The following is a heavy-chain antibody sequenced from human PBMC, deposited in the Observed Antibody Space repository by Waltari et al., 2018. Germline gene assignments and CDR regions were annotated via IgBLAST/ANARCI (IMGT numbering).Heavy chain of an antibody. CDR2: VTHSGST. V-gene: IGHV4-34*01. J-gene: IGHJ5*02. Sequence: QVQLQQWGPGKLKSSETLSLTCAVFGGSFSGYYWSWIRQPPGKGLEWIGEVTHSGSTKYNPSRKSRVTISGAASKNQCSLKLSSVTAADSAVYYCAERHETTLFDPWGQGTLVTVSS. CDR3: AERHETTLFDP. D-gene: IGHD1-1*01. CDR1: GGSFSGYY.